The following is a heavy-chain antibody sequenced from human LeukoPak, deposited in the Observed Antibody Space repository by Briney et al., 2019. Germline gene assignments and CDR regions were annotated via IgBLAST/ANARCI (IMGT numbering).Heavy chain of an antibody. Sequence: PGGTLRLSCGASGFTFSSYGMHWVRQAPGKGLEWVAFIRYDGSNKYYADSVKGRFTISRDNSKYTLFLQMISLRADDAAEYYCAKDYCGGDCYIYYYYMDVWGKGTTVTISS. CDR3: AKDYCGGDCYIYYYYMDV. CDR1: GFTFSSYG. V-gene: IGHV3-30*02. D-gene: IGHD2-21*02. CDR2: IRYDGSNK. J-gene: IGHJ6*03.